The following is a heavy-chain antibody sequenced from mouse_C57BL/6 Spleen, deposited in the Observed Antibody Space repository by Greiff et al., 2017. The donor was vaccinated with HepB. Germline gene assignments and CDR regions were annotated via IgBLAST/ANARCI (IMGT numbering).Heavy chain of an antibody. D-gene: IGHD1-2*01. CDR1: GYAFTNYL. CDR2: INPGSGGT. CDR3: AREGNEYDAMDY. Sequence: VQLQQSGAELVRPGTSVKVSCKASGYAFTNYLIEWVKQRPGQGLEWIGRINPGSGGTNYNEKFKGKATLTADKSSSTAYMQLSSLTSEDSAVYFCAREGNEYDAMDYWGQGTSVTVSS. V-gene: IGHV1-54*01. J-gene: IGHJ4*01.